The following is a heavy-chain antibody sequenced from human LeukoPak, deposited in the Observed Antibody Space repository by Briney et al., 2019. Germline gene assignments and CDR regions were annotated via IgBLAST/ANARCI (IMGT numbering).Heavy chain of an antibody. CDR1: GFTFSNYA. D-gene: IGHD3-22*01. J-gene: IGHJ4*02. V-gene: IGHV3-23*01. Sequence: GGSLGLSCTASGFTFSNYAMSWVRQGPGKGLEWVSAISGSGASTYYAGSVKGRFAISRDNSKNTLYLQMNSLRVEDTAVYYCAKARAGNYYYDSSDYWGQGTLVTVSS. CDR2: ISGSGAST. CDR3: AKARAGNYYYDSSDY.